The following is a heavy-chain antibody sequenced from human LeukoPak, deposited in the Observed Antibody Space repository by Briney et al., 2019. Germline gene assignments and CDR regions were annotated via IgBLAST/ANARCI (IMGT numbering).Heavy chain of an antibody. CDR1: GGSISSYY. J-gene: IGHJ4*02. CDR2: IYTSGST. V-gene: IGHV4-4*07. CDR3: ARDSGDPVVVTAIVS. Sequence: SETLSLTCTVSGGSISSYYWSWIRQPAGKGLEWIGRIYTSGSTNYNPSLKSRVTMSVDTCKNQFSLKLSSVTAADTAVYYCARDSGDPVVVTAIVSWGQGTLVTVSS. D-gene: IGHD2-21*02.